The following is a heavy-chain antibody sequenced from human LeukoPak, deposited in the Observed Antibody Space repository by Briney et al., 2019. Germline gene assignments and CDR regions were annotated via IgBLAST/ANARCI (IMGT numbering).Heavy chain of an antibody. CDR1: GFTFTTYS. D-gene: IGHD4-17*01. V-gene: IGHV3-21*01. CDR3: ARGHTAVTRHFDF. Sequence: GGSLRLSCEDSGFTFTTYSMTWVRQAPGKRLEWVSIISSGSSAIFSADALKGRFTISRDDAKNLLYLDMNSLRAEDTAVYYCARGHTAVTRHFDFWGQGTLVTVSS. CDR2: ISSGSSAI. J-gene: IGHJ4*02.